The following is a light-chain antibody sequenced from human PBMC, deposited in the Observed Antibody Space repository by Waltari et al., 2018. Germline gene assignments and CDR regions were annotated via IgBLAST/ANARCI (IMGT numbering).Light chain of an antibody. Sequence: QSVLTQPPSASGSPGQSVTISCTGTNSDIGAYNYLSWYQQYPGKAPKLMISEVTKRPSGVPDRFSGSKSGHTASLTVSGLQAEDEAHYYCSSYAGSNNLIFGGGTKLTVL. CDR3: SSYAGSNNLI. CDR1: NSDIGAYNY. V-gene: IGLV2-8*01. J-gene: IGLJ2*01. CDR2: EVT.